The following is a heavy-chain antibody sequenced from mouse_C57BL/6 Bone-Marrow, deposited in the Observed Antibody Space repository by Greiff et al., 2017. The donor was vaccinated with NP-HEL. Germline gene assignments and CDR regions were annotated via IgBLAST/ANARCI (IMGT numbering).Heavy chain of an antibody. J-gene: IGHJ2*01. CDR1: GFTFSDYG. CDR3: ARGAYGNYVDY. D-gene: IGHD2-1*01. V-gene: IGHV5-17*01. CDR2: ISSGSSTI. Sequence: EVQVVESGGGLVKPGGSLKLSCAASGFTFSDYGMRWVRQAPEKGLEWVAYISSGSSTIYYADTVKGRFTISRDNAKNTLFLQMTSLRSEDTAMYYCARGAYGNYVDYWGQGTTLTVSS.